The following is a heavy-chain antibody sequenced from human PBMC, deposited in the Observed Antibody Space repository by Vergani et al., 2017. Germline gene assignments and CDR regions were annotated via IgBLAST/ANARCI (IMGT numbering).Heavy chain of an antibody. CDR1: GFTFSHYS. Sequence: EVQMVESGGGLVKPGGSLRLSCVASGFTFSHYSMNWVRQAPGKGLEWVSSISGNNDDVYYADSVKGRFTISRDNAKNSLYLDMSSLRAEDTAFYYCARVPQGGDYGDYYCDYWGQGTLVTVAS. D-gene: IGHD4-17*01. V-gene: IGHV3-21*04. CDR3: ARVPQGGDYGDYYCDY. J-gene: IGHJ4*02. CDR2: ISGNNDDV.